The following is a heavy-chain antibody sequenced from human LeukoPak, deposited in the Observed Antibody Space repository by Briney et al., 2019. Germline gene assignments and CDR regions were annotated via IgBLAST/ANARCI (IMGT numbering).Heavy chain of an antibody. CDR2: IYYSGST. V-gene: IGHV4-61*05. D-gene: IGHD5-12*01. J-gene: IGHJ4*02. CDR3: ARQYSGYADFDY. Sequence: SETLSLTCTVSGGSISSSSYYWNWIRQAPGKGLEWIGYIYYSGSTNYNPSLKSRVTISVDTSKNQFSLKLSSVTAADTAVYYCARQYSGYADFDYWGQGTLVTVSS. CDR1: GGSISSSSYY.